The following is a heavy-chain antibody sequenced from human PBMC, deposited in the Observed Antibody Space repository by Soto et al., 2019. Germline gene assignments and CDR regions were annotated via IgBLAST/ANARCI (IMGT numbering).Heavy chain of an antibody. Sequence: GASVKVSCKVSGSTPTELSMHWVRQAPGKGLEWMGGFDPEDGETIYAQKFQGRVTMTEDTPTDTAYMELSSLRSEDTAVYYCATAPGRFTMVRDLVYFQHWGQGTLVTVSS. D-gene: IGHD3-10*01. CDR1: GSTPTELS. CDR3: ATAPGRFTMVRDLVYFQH. CDR2: FDPEDGET. V-gene: IGHV1-24*01. J-gene: IGHJ1*01.